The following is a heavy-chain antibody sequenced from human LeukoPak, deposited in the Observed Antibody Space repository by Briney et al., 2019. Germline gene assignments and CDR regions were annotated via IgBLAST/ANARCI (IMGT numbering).Heavy chain of an antibody. Sequence: GGSLRLSCAASGFTFSNYALHWVRQAPGKGLEWLAYIRYDGSSKYYADFVKGRFTISRDYSKNTLYLHMNSLRAEDTAVYYCARDQAGSGHYADYWGQGTLVTVSS. CDR3: ARDQAGSGHYADY. D-gene: IGHD3-10*01. J-gene: IGHJ4*02. CDR2: IRYDGSSK. V-gene: IGHV3-30*02. CDR1: GFTFSNYA.